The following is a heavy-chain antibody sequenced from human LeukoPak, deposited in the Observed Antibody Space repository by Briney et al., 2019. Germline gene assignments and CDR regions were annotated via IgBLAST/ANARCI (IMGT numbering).Heavy chain of an antibody. J-gene: IGHJ4*02. CDR1: GYTFTGYY. CDR2: INPNSGGT. V-gene: IGHV1-2*02. Sequence: ASVKVSCKASGYTFTGYYMHWVRQAPGQGLEWMGWINPNSGGTNYAQKFQGRVTISRSTSISTAYMELSSLRSDDTAVYYCVRGAKCSGGGCDSKEYVYYFDYWGQGTLVTVSS. CDR3: VRGAKCSGGGCDSKEYVYYFDY. D-gene: IGHD6-25*01.